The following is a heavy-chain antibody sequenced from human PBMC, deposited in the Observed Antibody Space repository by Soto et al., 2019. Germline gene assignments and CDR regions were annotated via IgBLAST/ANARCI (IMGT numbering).Heavy chain of an antibody. D-gene: IGHD6-6*01. CDR2: IIPIFGTA. Sequence: GASVKVSFKASGGTFSSYAIRWVRQAPGQGLEWMGGIIPIFGTANYAQKFQGRVTITADESTSTAYMELSSLRSEDTAVYYCAREEDSRSSTVSNYYYGMDVSGQGTTVTVSS. CDR3: AREEDSRSSTVSNYYYGMDV. V-gene: IGHV1-69*13. CDR1: GGTFSSYA. J-gene: IGHJ6*02.